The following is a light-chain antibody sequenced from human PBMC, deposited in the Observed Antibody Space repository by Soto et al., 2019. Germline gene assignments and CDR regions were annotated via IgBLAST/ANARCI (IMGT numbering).Light chain of an antibody. V-gene: IGLV4-60*02. CDR1: SGHSSYI. Sequence: QAVVTQSSSASASLGSSVKLTCTLSSGHSSYIIAWHQQQPGKAPRYLMKLEGSGSYNKGSGVPDRFSGSSSGADCYLTISNLQFEDEADYYCETWDSNTHTVFGGGTKLTVL. J-gene: IGLJ3*02. CDR3: ETWDSNTHTV. CDR2: LEGSGSY.